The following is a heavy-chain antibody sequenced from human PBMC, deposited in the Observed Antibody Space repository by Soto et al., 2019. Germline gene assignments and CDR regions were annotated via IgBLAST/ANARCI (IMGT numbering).Heavy chain of an antibody. CDR3: ATWHLREHAYDI. J-gene: IGHJ3*02. CDR2: ISSTTNYI. D-gene: IGHD5-12*01. V-gene: IGHV3-21*04. CDR1: GFTFSRYS. Sequence: EVQLVESGGGLVRPGGSLRLSCAASGFTFSRYSMNWVRQAPGKGLEWVSSISSTTNYIYYADSVRGRFTTSIDSSRTTVYLQMRDLRPEDTALYFCATWHLREHAYDIWGQGTMVTVSS.